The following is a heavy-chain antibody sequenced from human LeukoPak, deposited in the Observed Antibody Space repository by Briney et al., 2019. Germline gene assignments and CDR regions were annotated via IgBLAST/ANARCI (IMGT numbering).Heavy chain of an antibody. D-gene: IGHD3-10*01. CDR3: ARDKSYYGSGSYYHPIGY. V-gene: IGHV3-33*01. J-gene: IGHJ4*02. CDR2: IWYDGSNK. Sequence: GGSLRLSCAASGFTFSSYGMHWVRQAPGKGLEWVAVIWYDGSNKYYADSVKGRFTISRDNSKNTLYLQMNSLRAEDTAVYYCARDKSYYGSGSYYHPIGYWGQGTLVTVSS. CDR1: GFTFSSYG.